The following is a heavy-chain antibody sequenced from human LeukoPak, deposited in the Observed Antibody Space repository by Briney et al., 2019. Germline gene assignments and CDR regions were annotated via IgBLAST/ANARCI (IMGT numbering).Heavy chain of an antibody. CDR2: IKSRTDGGTT. D-gene: IGHD3-9*01. Sequence: GGSLRLSCAASGFTFSNAWMSWVRQAPGKGLEWVGRIKSRTDGGTTDYAAPVKGRFTISRDDSKNTLFLQMNSLRSDDTAVYYRTKDVIRYPYFDSWGQGIQVTVSS. CDR3: TKDVIRYPYFDS. J-gene: IGHJ4*02. CDR1: GFTFSNAW. V-gene: IGHV3-15*01.